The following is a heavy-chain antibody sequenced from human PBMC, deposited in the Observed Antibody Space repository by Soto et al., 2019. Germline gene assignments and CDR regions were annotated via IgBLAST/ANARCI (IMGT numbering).Heavy chain of an antibody. D-gene: IGHD6-13*01. CDR1: GLTFTDAW. V-gene: IGHV3-15*07. J-gene: IGHJ4*02. CDR2: IKSKAAGGTA. CDR3: SSGMAAGTY. Sequence: EVQLVESGGGLVTPGGSLRLSCAVTGLTFTDAWMNWMRQAPGKGPEWVGRIKSKAAGGTADYAAAVKDRFTMSRDDSKNMLYLQMNSLKSAATAVYYCSSGMAAGTYWGQGTLVTVSS.